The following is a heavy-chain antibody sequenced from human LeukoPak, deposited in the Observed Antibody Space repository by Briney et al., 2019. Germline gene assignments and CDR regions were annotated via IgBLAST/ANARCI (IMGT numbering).Heavy chain of an antibody. CDR2: INASGRT. V-gene: IGHV4-34*01. CDR3: ARVELGSSQRY. D-gene: IGHD6-13*01. CDR1: GMSLTDFQ. J-gene: IGHJ4*02. Sequence: ASETLSLTCIVYGMSLTDFQWGWIRQSPGKGLEWIGEINASGRTNYNPSLKTSVFISRDTSKRQFSLNLTPVAAADTAVYYCARVELGSSQRYWGQGTLVTVSS.